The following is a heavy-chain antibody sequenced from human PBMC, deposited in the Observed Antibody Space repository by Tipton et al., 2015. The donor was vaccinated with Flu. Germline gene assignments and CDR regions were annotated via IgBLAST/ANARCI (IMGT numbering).Heavy chain of an antibody. V-gene: IGHV4-59*05. CDR2: IYPSGTT. CDR3: ARLSYYDVDLKNFYFDH. J-gene: IGHJ4*02. CDR1: GGSISSYY. D-gene: IGHD3-10*02. Sequence: TLSLTCTVSGGSISSYYWTWIRQPPGKGLEWIGSIYPSGTTYYNPSLKSRVTISVDTSKSLFSLNLRSVTAADTAVYYCARLSYYDVDLKNFYFDHWGQGALVTVSS.